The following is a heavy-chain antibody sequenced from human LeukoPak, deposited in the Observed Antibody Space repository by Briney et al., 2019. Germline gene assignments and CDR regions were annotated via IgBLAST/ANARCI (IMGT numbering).Heavy chain of an antibody. V-gene: IGHV5-51*01. CDR1: GYSFTSYW. J-gene: IGHJ5*02. Sequence: TGESLKISCKGSGYSFTSYWIGWVRQMPGKGLEWMWIIYPGDSDTRYSPSFQGQVTISADASISTAYLQWSSLKASDTAMYYCARLIAVAANWFDPWGQGTLVTVSS. CDR3: ARLIAVAANWFDP. D-gene: IGHD6-19*01. CDR2: IYPGDSDT.